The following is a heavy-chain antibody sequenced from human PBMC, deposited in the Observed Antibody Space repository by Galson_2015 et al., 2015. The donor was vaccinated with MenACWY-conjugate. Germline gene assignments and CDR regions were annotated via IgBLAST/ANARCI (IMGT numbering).Heavy chain of an antibody. CDR3: ARGTLAVAGTDY. CDR1: GFTFNNYW. J-gene: IGHJ4*02. D-gene: IGHD6-19*01. Sequence: SLRLSCAASGFTFNNYWMTWVRQAPGKGLAWVANINVDGSEENYMDSVRGRFIISRDNAKNSLFLQVNTLRAEDTAVYYCARGTLAVAGTDYWGQGTLVTVSS. CDR2: INVDGSEE. V-gene: IGHV3-7*01.